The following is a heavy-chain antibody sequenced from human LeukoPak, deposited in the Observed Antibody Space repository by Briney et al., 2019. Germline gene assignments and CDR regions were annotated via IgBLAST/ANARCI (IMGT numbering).Heavy chain of an antibody. CDR2: IYSSGKT. J-gene: IGHJ6*03. D-gene: IGHD5-12*01. Sequence: PSETLSLTCTVSGGSISSYYWSWIRQSPGKGLEWIGCIYSSGKTNYNPSLNSRVTISVATSKNQFSLRLTSVTPADTAVYYCARLRGGASGYDSYYYYYMDGWGKGTTVTISS. CDR1: GGSISSYY. CDR3: ARLRGGASGYDSYYYYYMDG. V-gene: IGHV4-59*01.